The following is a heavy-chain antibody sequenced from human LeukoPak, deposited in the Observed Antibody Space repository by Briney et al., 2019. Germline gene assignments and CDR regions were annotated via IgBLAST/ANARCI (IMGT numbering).Heavy chain of an antibody. D-gene: IGHD6-19*01. CDR3: AKDLQQWLVGDWFDP. V-gene: IGHV3-30*18. CDR1: GFTFSSYG. CDR2: ISYDGSNK. J-gene: IGHJ5*02. Sequence: PGRSLRLSCAASGFTFSSYGMHWVRQAPGKGLEWVAVISYDGSNKYYADSVKGRFTISRDNSMNTLYLQMNSLRAEDTAVYYCAKDLQQWLVGDWFDPWGQGTLVTVSS.